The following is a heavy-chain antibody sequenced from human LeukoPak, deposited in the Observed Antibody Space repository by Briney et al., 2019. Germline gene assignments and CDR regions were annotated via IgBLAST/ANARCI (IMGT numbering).Heavy chain of an antibody. V-gene: IGHV1-2*02. Sequence: ASVKVSCKASGYTFTSYGISWVRQAPGQGLEWMGWINPNSGGTNYAQKFKDRVTMTRDTSITTAYMELRSLTSDDTAIYHCARVGLKYDYDYWGQGILVTVSS. D-gene: IGHD3-16*01. CDR3: ARVGLKYDYDY. J-gene: IGHJ4*02. CDR1: GYTFTSYG. CDR2: INPNSGGT.